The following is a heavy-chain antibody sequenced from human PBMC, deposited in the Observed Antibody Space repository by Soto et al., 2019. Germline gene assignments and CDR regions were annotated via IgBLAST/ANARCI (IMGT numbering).Heavy chain of an antibody. D-gene: IGHD2-2*01. CDR1: GESLSGYY. Sequence: SETLSLTCSVYGESLSGYYLNWIRQSPAMGLEWIGEILQSGSTNYNPSLESRVTISVDTSKNQFSVKLNSVTAADTAVYYCATKRVYQPNNLFYALDVWAQGTTVTVS. J-gene: IGHJ6*01. CDR2: ILQSGST. V-gene: IGHV4-34*12. CDR3: ATKRVYQPNNLFYALDV.